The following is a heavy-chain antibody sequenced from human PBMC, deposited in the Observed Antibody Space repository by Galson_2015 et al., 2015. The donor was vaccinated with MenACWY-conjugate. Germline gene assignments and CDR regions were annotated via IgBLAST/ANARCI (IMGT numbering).Heavy chain of an antibody. CDR2: IDPDGSTT. D-gene: IGHD1-26*01. V-gene: IGHV3-74*01. CDR1: GFTFSTYW. CDR3: ATAGSYRFDY. J-gene: IGHJ4*02. Sequence: SLRLSCAPSGFTFSTYWMHWVRQAPGKGLEWDSRIDPDGSTTDYAESMKGRFTISRDSAKNTLFLQIHSLRVEDTAVYYCATAGSYRFDYWGQGALVTVPS.